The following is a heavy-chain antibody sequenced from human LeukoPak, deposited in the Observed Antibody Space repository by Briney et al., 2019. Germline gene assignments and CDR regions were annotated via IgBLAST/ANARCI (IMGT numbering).Heavy chain of an antibody. Sequence: PSETLSLTCTVSGGSISSYYWSWIRQPPGKGLEWIGYIYYSGSTNYNPSLKSRVTISVDTSKNQFSLKLSSVTAADTAVYYCASGYSSSSIDYWGQGTLVTVSS. CDR1: GGSISSYY. V-gene: IGHV4-59*08. J-gene: IGHJ4*02. CDR2: IYYSGST. CDR3: ASGYSSSSIDY. D-gene: IGHD6-6*01.